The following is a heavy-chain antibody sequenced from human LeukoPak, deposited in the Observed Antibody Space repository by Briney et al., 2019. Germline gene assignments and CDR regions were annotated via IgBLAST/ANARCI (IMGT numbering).Heavy chain of an antibody. CDR3: AKSRGSGSNMARGVNFDY. CDR1: GFTFSDYG. Sequence: GGSLRLSCAASGFTFSDYGMTWVRQAPGKGLEWVSTISDGGSFTYYTDSVKGRFTISRDNSKNTLFLQMNTLRAEDTAIYYCAKSRGSGSNMARGVNFDYWGQGTLVTVSS. J-gene: IGHJ4*02. V-gene: IGHV3-23*01. D-gene: IGHD3-10*01. CDR2: ISDGGSFT.